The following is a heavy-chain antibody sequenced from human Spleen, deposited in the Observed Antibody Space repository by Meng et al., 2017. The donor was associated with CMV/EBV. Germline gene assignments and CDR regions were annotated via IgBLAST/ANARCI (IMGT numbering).Heavy chain of an antibody. Sequence: GGSLRLSCAASGFIFSPYTMHWVRQAPGKGLEWVAVISYDGSNKYYADSVKGRFTISRDNSKNTLYLQMNSLRAEDTAVYYCARGEYQLLGLGAFDIWGQGTMVTVSS. CDR1: GFIFSPYT. CDR3: ARGEYQLLGLGAFDI. D-gene: IGHD2-2*01. J-gene: IGHJ3*02. CDR2: ISYDGSNK. V-gene: IGHV3-30*04.